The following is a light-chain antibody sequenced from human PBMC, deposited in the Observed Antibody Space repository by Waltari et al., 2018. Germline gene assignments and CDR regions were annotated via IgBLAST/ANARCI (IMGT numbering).Light chain of an antibody. J-gene: IGLJ3*02. CDR3: ASYRDTGTPWV. CDR2: NVS. V-gene: IGLV2-14*01. CDR1: SSDVGGYNY. Sequence: QSALTQPASVSGSPGQSIAISCTGTSSDVGGYNYVSWYQQHPGNAPKLMISNVSNPPSGVSNRFSGSKSGNTASLTISGLQAEDEGDYYCASYRDTGTPWVFGGGTKVTVL.